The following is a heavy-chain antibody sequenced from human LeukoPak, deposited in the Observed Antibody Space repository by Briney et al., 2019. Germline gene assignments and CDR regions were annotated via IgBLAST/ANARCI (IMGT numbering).Heavy chain of an antibody. J-gene: IGHJ4*02. CDR2: ISGSGGST. Sequence: GSLRLSCAASGFTFSSYAMSWVRQAPGKGLEWVSAISGSGGSTYYADSVKGRFTISRDNSKNTLYLQMNSLRAEDTAVYYCAKDRGLLWFGELLNFFDYWGQGTLVTVSS. CDR3: AKDRGLLWFGELLNFFDY. D-gene: IGHD3-10*01. CDR1: GFTFSSYA. V-gene: IGHV3-23*01.